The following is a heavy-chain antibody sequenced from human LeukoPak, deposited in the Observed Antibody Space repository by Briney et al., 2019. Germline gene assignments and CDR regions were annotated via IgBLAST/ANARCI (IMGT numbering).Heavy chain of an antibody. D-gene: IGHD6-19*01. CDR3: ARGRVAGTSWFDP. Sequence: ASVKVSCKASGYTFTSYGISWVRQAPGQGLEWMGWISAYNGNTNYAQKFQGRVTITADESTSTAYMELSSLRSEDTAVYYCARGRVAGTSWFDPWGQGTLVTVSS. CDR1: GYTFTSYG. CDR2: ISAYNGNT. J-gene: IGHJ5*02. V-gene: IGHV1-18*01.